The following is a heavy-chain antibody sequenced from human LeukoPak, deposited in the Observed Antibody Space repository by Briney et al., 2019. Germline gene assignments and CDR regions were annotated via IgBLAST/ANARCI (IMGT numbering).Heavy chain of an antibody. Sequence: ASVKVSCKASGYTFTSYYMHWVRQAPGQGLEWMGIINPSGGSTSYAQKFQGRVTMTRDTSTSTVYMELSSLRSEDTAVYYCARDGYCSSTSCYVGDSGYYYYGMDVWGQGPRSPSP. V-gene: IGHV1-46*01. CDR3: ARDGYCSSTSCYVGDSGYYYYGMDV. J-gene: IGHJ6*02. CDR1: GYTFTSYY. D-gene: IGHD2-2*03. CDR2: INPSGGST.